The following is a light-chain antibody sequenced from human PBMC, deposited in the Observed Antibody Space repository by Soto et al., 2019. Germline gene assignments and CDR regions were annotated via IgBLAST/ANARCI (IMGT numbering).Light chain of an antibody. J-gene: IGLJ1*01. V-gene: IGLV2-14*01. CDR1: SSDVGGYNY. CDR3: SSYTSSTPYV. CDR2: EVS. Sequence: QSVLTQPASVSGSPGQSITISCTGTSSDVGGYNYVSWYQQHPGKAPKLMIYEVSNRPSGVSNRFSGSKSGNTASLTISGLRAADEADYYCSSYTSSTPYVFGTGTKVTVL.